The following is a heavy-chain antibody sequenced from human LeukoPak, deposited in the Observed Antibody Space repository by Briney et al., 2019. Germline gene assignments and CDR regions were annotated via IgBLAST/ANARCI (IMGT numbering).Heavy chain of an antibody. CDR2: IKQDGSEK. CDR1: GFTFSSYW. J-gene: IGHJ4*02. CDR3: AREGSGMVRGDPSDY. V-gene: IGHV3-7*01. D-gene: IGHD3-10*01. Sequence: TGGSLRLSCAASGFTFSSYWMSWVRQAPGKGLEWVANIKQDGSEKYYVDSVKGRFTISRDNAKNSLYLQMNSLRAEDTAVYYCAREGSGMVRGDPSDYWGQGTLVTVSS.